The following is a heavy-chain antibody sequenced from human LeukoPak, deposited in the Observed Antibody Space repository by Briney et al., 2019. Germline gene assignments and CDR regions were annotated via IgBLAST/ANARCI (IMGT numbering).Heavy chain of an antibody. Sequence: ASVKVSCKASGGTFNSYTITWVRQAPGQGLEWMGWINPNSGGTNYAQKFQGRVTMTRDTSISTAYMELSRLRSDDTAVYYCARDLQEDGGTRRGAFDIWGQGTMVTVSS. CDR2: INPNSGGT. V-gene: IGHV1-2*02. CDR1: GGTFNSYT. J-gene: IGHJ3*02. D-gene: IGHD4-23*01. CDR3: ARDLQEDGGTRRGAFDI.